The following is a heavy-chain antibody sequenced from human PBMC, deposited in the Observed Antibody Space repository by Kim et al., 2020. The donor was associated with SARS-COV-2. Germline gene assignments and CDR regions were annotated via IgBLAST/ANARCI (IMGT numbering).Heavy chain of an antibody. CDR1: GYTFTSYD. D-gene: IGHD3-16*02. CDR2: MNPNSGNT. J-gene: IGHJ6*02. Sequence: ASVKVSCKASGYTFTSYDINWVRQATGQGLEWMGWMNPNSGNTGYAQKFHGRVTMTRNISIRTAYMELSSLRSEDTAVYYCARAPPPRTFVYIWGSYRYYYGMDVWGQGTTVPVSS. CDR3: ARAPPPRTFVYIWGSYRYYYGMDV. V-gene: IGHV1-8*01.